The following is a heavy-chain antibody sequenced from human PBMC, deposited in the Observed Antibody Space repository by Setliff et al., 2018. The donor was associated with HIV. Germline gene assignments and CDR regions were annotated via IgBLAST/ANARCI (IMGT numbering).Heavy chain of an antibody. D-gene: IGHD6-13*01. V-gene: IGHV1-8*01. J-gene: IGHJ1*01. Sequence: ASVKVSCKASGYTFTNYDINWVRQATGQGLEWMGWMNPNSGNTGYAQKFQGRGTMTEDTSTDTAYMELSSLRSDDTAMYYCATDPGYSSTWYSESFQHWGQGTVVTVSS. CDR2: MNPNSGNT. CDR1: GYTFTNYD. CDR3: ATDPGYSSTWYSESFQH.